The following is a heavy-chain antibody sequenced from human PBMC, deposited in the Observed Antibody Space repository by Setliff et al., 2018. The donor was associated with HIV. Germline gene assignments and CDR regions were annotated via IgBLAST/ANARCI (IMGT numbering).Heavy chain of an antibody. Sequence: LKISCKASGYTFTHYWIGWVRQMPGKGLEWMGFVYPGDSDSRYSPSLQGQVTISADTSLKTAHLQWSSLKASDTATYFCVRLNRGSTWSIASDRGFFDPWGQGTLVTVS. V-gene: IGHV5-51*01. J-gene: IGHJ5*02. CDR1: GYTFTHYW. CDR2: VYPGDSDS. CDR3: VRLNRGSTWSIASDRGFFDP. D-gene: IGHD3-10*01.